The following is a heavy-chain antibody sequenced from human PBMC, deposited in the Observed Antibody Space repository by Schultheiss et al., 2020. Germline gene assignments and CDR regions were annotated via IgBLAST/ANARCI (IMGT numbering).Heavy chain of an antibody. Sequence: GGSLRLSCAASGFTFSSYAMSWVRQAPGKGLEWVSAISGSGSTIYYADSVKGRFTISRDNAKNSLYLQMNSLRAEDTAVYYCARVSYYYYGMDVWGQGTTVNVSS. J-gene: IGHJ6*02. CDR1: GFTFSSYA. CDR3: ARVSYYYYGMDV. V-gene: IGHV3-23*01. CDR2: ISGSGSTI.